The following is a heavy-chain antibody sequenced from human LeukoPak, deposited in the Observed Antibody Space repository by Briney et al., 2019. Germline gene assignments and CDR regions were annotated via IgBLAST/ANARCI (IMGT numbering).Heavy chain of an antibody. CDR1: GGSISSSSYY. CDR3: ARRVITYYFDY. D-gene: IGHD4-23*01. J-gene: IGHJ4*02. CDR2: IYYSGST. V-gene: IGHV4-39*01. Sequence: SETLSLTCTVSGGSISSSSYYWGWICQPPGKGLEWIGSIYYSGSTYYNPSLKSRVTISVDTSKNQFSLKLSSVTAADTAVYYCARRVITYYFDYWGQGTLVTVSS.